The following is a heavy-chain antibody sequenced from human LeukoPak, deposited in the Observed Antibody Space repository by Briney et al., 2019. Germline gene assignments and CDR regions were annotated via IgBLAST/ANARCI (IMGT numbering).Heavy chain of an antibody. V-gene: IGHV3-53*01. J-gene: IGHJ4*02. Sequence: ETLSLTCAVYGGSFSGYYWSWIRQPPGKGLEWVSIIYSGGNTHYADSVEGRFTISRDNSKNTLYLQMNSLRAEDTAVYYCTCSGWSIYYFDYWGQGTLVTVSS. D-gene: IGHD6-19*01. CDR1: GGSFSGYY. CDR3: TCSGWSIYYFDY. CDR2: IYSGGNT.